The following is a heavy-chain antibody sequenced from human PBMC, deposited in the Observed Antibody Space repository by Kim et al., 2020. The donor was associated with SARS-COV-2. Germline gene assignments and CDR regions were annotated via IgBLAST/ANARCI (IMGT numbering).Heavy chain of an antibody. CDR3: ARDKLRDFHAAIQY. D-gene: IGHD3-3*01. J-gene: IGHJ1*01. Sequence: SETLSLTCAVYGGSFSGYYWNWIRQSPGKGLEWIGEINHSGSRRYNPSLKSRVSISVDTSKNQFSLKLSSVTAADTAVYYCARDKLRDFHAAIQYWGQGTLVTVSS. CDR2: INHSGSR. V-gene: IGHV4-34*01. CDR1: GGSFSGYY.